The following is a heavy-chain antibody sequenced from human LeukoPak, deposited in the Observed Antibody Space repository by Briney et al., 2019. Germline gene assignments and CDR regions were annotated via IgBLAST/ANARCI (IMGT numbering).Heavy chain of an antibody. V-gene: IGHV4-4*02. Sequence: SETLSLTCAVSGGSISSSHWWAWVRQPPGKGLEWIGEVYHSGTTKYNPSLKSRVTISGDKSNNHFSLTLTSVTAADTAIYYCATDLYGSGNLFDYWGQGTLVTVSS. CDR1: GGSISSSHW. J-gene: IGHJ4*02. CDR2: VYHSGTT. D-gene: IGHD3-10*01. CDR3: ATDLYGSGNLFDY.